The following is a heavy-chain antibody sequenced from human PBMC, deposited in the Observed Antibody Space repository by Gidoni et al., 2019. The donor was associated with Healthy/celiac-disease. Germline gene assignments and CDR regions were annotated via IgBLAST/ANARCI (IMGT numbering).Heavy chain of an antibody. J-gene: IGHJ4*02. V-gene: IGHV3-30-3*01. CDR2: ISYDGSNK. CDR3: ARGPAFDY. CDR1: GFTFSSYA. Sequence: QVQLVESGGGVVQPGRSLRLSCAASGFTFSSYAMHWVRQAPGKGLEWVAVISYDGSNKYYADSVKGRFTISRDNSKNTLYLQMNSLRAEDTAVYYCARGPAFDYWGQGTLVTVSS.